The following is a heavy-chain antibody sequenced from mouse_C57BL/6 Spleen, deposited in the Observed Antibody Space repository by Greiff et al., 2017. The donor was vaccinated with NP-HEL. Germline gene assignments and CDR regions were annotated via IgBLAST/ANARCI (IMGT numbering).Heavy chain of an antibody. D-gene: IGHD2-1*01. CDR2: IDPETGGT. CDR1: GYTFTDYE. CDR3: TKELLSWYFDV. J-gene: IGHJ1*03. Sequence: VQLQQSGAELVRPGASVTLSCKASGYTFTDYEMHWVKQTPVHGLEWIGAIDPETGGTAYNQKFKGKAILTADKSSSTAYMELRSLTSEDSAVYYCTKELLSWYFDVWGTGTTVTVSS. V-gene: IGHV1-15*01.